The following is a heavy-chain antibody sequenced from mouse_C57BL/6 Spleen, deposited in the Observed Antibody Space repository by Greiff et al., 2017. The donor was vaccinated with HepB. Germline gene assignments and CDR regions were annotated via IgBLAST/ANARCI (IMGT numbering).Heavy chain of an antibody. CDR2: IDPSDSET. J-gene: IGHJ2*01. V-gene: IGHV1-52*01. D-gene: IGHD2-3*01. CDR3: ARGEVYDGYYFDD. Sequence: QVHVKQPGAELVRPGSSVKLSCKASGYTFTSYWMHWVKQRPIQGLEWIGNIDPSDSETHYNQKFKDKATLTVDKSSSTAYMQLSSLTSEDSAVYYCARGEVYDGYYFDDWGQGTTLTVSS. CDR1: GYTFTSYW.